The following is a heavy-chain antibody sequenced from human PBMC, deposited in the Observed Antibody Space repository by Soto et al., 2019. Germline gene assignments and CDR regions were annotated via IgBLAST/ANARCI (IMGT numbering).Heavy chain of an antibody. CDR2: IYYSGST. CDR3: ARDRQGSSSWYGRYYYYYGMDV. Sequence: TLSLTCTVSGGSISSGGYYWSWIRQHPGKGLEWIGYIYYSGSTYYNPSLKSRVTISVDTSKNQFSLKLSSVTAADTAVYYCARDRQGSSSWYGRYYYYYGMDVWGQGTTVTVSS. J-gene: IGHJ6*02. D-gene: IGHD6-13*01. V-gene: IGHV4-31*03. CDR1: GGSISSGGYY.